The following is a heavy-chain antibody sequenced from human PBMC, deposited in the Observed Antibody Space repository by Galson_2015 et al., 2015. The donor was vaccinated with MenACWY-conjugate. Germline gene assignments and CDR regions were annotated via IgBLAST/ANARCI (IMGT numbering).Heavy chain of an antibody. Sequence: SETLSLTCTVSGGSINSYYWSWNRQPPGKGLEWIGYMYYSGSANYNPSLKSRVTISVDTSKNQFSLTMTSVTAADTAVYYCARGVNLASMAGYWGQGTLVTVSS. V-gene: IGHV4-59*01. CDR3: ARGVNLASMAGY. J-gene: IGHJ4*02. D-gene: IGHD3-3*02. CDR2: MYYSGSA. CDR1: GGSINSYY.